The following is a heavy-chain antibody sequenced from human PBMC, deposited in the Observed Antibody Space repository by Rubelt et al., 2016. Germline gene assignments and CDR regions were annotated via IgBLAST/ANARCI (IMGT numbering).Heavy chain of an antibody. CDR2: ISGSAHSA. CDR3: AKYGGYGSSLGDY. Sequence: EVQLVESGGGLIQPGGSLRLSCAASGFTFSSYALSWVRQAPGKGLEWVSAISGSAHSAYYADSVKGRFTISRDNSNNRLYLKMDSLKADETSTYDCAKYGGYGSSLGDYWGQGTLVTVSS. V-gene: IGHV3-23*04. J-gene: IGHJ4*02. D-gene: IGHD6-13*01. CDR1: GFTFSSYA.